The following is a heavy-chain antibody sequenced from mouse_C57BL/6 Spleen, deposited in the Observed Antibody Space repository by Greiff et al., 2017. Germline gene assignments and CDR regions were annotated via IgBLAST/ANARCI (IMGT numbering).Heavy chain of an antibody. V-gene: IGHV1-53*01. Sequence: QVQLQQPGTELVKPGASVKLSCKASGYTFTFSWMHWVRQRPGQGLEWIGNINPSNGGTNYNEKFKSKATLTVDKSSSTAYMQLSSRTSEDSAVYDCARTRHYYAMDYWGEGTSVTVSS. J-gene: IGHJ4*01. CDR3: ARTRHYYAMDY. CDR1: GYTFTFSW. CDR2: INPSNGGT.